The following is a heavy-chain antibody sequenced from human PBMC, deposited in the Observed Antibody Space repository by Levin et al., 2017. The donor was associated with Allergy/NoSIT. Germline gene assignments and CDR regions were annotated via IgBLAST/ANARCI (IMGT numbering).Heavy chain of an antibody. J-gene: IGHJ4*02. CDR3: ARLVAAAGTGN. D-gene: IGHD6-13*01. CDR1: GFTFSSYG. V-gene: IGHV3-23*01. Sequence: PSETLSLTCAASGFTFSSYGMGWVRQAPGKGLEWVSSISASGGSTYYADSVKGRFTISRDNSKNTLYMQMNSLRVEDMAVYYCARLVAAAGTGNWGQGTLVTVSS. CDR2: ISASGGST.